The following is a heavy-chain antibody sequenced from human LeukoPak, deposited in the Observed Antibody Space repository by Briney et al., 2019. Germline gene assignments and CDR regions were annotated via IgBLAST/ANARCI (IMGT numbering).Heavy chain of an antibody. V-gene: IGHV4-38-2*02. CDR3: ARHPLEAGYCSGGSCYSDHSYYFDY. Sequence: SETLSLTCTVSGYSISSGYYWGWIRQPPGKGLEWIGSIYHSRSTYYNPSLKSRVTISVDTSKNQFSLKLSSVTAADTAVYYCARHPLEAGYCSGGSCYSDHSYYFDYWGQGTLVTVSS. D-gene: IGHD2-15*01. CDR1: GYSISSGYY. J-gene: IGHJ4*02. CDR2: IYHSRST.